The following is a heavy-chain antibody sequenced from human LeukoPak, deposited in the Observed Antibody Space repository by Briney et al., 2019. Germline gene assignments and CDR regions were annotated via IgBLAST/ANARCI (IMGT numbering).Heavy chain of an antibody. D-gene: IGHD4-17*01. Sequence: ASETLSLTCAVSDDSFSSHYWTWIRQPPGKGLEGMGYISYIGSTNYNPSLKSRVTISIDTSRNQFSLRLSSMTAADTAVYYCARDLVTVTKGFDIWGQGTMVSVSS. CDR1: DDSFSSHY. J-gene: IGHJ3*02. CDR2: ISYIGST. CDR3: ARDLVTVTKGFDI. V-gene: IGHV4-59*11.